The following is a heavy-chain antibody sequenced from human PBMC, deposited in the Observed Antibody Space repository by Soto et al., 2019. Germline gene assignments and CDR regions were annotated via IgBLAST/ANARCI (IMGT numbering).Heavy chain of an antibody. J-gene: IGHJ4*02. D-gene: IGHD6-13*01. Sequence: PSETLSLTCTVSSGSISGYYWGWVRQPPGKGLEWIGCVHSGSTNYNPSLKSRVTISVDTSKNQFSLTLRSVTAADTPVYYCARAGPRRIAGPLWGKGTLVTVYS. CDR3: ARAGPRRIAGPL. CDR1: SGSISGYY. V-gene: IGHV4-59*01. CDR2: VHSGST.